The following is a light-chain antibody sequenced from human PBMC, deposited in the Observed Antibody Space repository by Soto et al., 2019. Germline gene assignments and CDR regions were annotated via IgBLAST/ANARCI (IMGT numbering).Light chain of an antibody. CDR1: QSVSSY. J-gene: IGKJ1*01. CDR3: QQYNNWPRT. V-gene: IGKV3-15*01. Sequence: EIVLAQSPAALSLSPGERATLCCWASQSVSSYLAWYQHKPGQAPRLLIYGASTRATGIPARFSGSGSGTEFTLTISSLQSEDFAVYYCQQYNNWPRTFGQGTKVDIK. CDR2: GAS.